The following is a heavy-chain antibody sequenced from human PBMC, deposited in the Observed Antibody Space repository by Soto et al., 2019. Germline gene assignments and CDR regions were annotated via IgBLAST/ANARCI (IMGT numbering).Heavy chain of an antibody. CDR1: GGTFSSNT. V-gene: IGHV1-69*02. CDR3: ATVGYMYTSFDY. D-gene: IGHD5-18*01. CDR2: IIPILGIA. Sequence: QVHLVQSGAEVKKPGSSVKVSCKASGGTFSSNTMSWVRQAPGQGLEWMERIIPILGIANYAQKFQDRITITTDKSTSTAYMELSSLRSEDTAVYYCATVGYMYTSFDYWGQGTLVIVSS. J-gene: IGHJ4*02.